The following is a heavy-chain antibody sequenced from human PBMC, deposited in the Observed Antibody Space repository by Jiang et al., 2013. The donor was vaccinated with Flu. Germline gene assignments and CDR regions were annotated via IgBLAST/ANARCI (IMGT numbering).Heavy chain of an antibody. CDR3: ARQSVVIAYGMDV. D-gene: IGHD2-21*01. Sequence: LVKPSETLSLTCTVSGGSISSYYWSWIRQPPGKGLEWIGYIYYSGSTNYNPSLKSRVTISVDTSKNQFSLKLSSVTAADTAVYYCARQSVVIAYGMDVWGQGTTVTVSS. CDR1: GGSISSYY. CDR2: IYYSGST. V-gene: IGHV4-59*08. J-gene: IGHJ6*02.